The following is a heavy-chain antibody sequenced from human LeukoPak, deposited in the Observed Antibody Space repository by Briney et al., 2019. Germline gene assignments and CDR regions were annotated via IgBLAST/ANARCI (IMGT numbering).Heavy chain of an antibody. Sequence: GGSLRLSCAASGFSFTTYWMGWVRQAPGKGLEWVAVISYDGSNKYYADSVKGRFTISRDNSKNTLYLQMNSLRAEDTAVYYCAKVRNSGWLYGDAFDIWGQGTMVTVSS. CDR3: AKVRNSGWLYGDAFDI. D-gene: IGHD6-19*01. CDR1: GFSFTTYW. CDR2: ISYDGSNK. V-gene: IGHV3-30*18. J-gene: IGHJ3*02.